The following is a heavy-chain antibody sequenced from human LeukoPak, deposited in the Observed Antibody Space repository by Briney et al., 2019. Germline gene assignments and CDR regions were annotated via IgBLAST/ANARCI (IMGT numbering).Heavy chain of an antibody. CDR3: ARDRTGGWSHWGAYYYYYMDV. J-gene: IGHJ6*03. V-gene: IGHV1-18*01. CDR1: GYTFTSYG. D-gene: IGHD3-16*01. Sequence: GASVTVSCKASGYTFTSYGISWVRQAPGQGLEWMGWISGYNGNTNYAQKLQGRVTLTTDTSTSTAYMELRSLRSDDTAVYYCARDRTGGWSHWGAYYYYYMDVWGKGTTVTVSS. CDR2: ISGYNGNT.